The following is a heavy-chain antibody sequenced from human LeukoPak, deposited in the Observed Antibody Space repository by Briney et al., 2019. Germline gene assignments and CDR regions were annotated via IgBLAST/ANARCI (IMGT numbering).Heavy chain of an antibody. CDR1: GFTFSSYA. J-gene: IGHJ4*02. CDR3: AKDEYSSGWYWVY. CDR2: INNSGSGT. V-gene: IGHV3-23*01. D-gene: IGHD6-19*01. Sequence: GGSLRLSCAASGFTFSSYAMTWVRQAPGKGLEWVSAINNSGSGTYYVDSVKGRFTISRDNSKNTLYLQMNSLRAEDTAVYYCAKDEYSSGWYWVYWVQGTLVTVSS.